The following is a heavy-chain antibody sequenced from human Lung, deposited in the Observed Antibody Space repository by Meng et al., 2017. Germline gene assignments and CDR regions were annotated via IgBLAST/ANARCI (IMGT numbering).Heavy chain of an antibody. V-gene: IGHV3-74*01. Sequence: GESGGGLVAPGGALRLACAAPGFTFTDHWMHWVRQGPCKGLVWVSRINRDGTKPTYTDSVKGRFTISRDNAKNTLYLQMNNLRAEDTAFYYCTNDRLNHWGQGALVTVSS. J-gene: IGHJ1*01. CDR1: GFTFTDHW. CDR3: TNDRLNH. CDR2: INRDGTKP. D-gene: IGHD1-1*01.